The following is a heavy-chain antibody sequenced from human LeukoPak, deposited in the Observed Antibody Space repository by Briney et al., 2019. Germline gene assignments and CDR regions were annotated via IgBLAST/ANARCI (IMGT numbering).Heavy chain of an antibody. CDR3: TKGFRGALTDAFDI. V-gene: IGHV3-23*01. CDR2: ISGSGGST. Sequence: GGSLRLSCAASEFTFSSYNMNWVRQPPGKGLEWVSAISGSGGSTYYADSVKGRFTISRDNSKNTLYLQVNSLRVEDTAVYYCTKGFRGALTDAFDIWGQGTMVTVSS. J-gene: IGHJ3*02. D-gene: IGHD3-10*01. CDR1: EFTFSSYN.